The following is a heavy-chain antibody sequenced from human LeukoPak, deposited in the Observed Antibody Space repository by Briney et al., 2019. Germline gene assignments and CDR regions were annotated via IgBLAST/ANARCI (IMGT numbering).Heavy chain of an antibody. CDR2: INPNSGGT. V-gene: IGHV1-2*02. CDR3: ARDTGMATKIRLPGY. CDR1: GYTFTGYY. Sequence: ASVKVSCKASGYTFTGYYMHWVRQAPGQGLEWMGWINPNSGGTNYAQKFQGRVTMTRDTSISTAYMELSRLRSDDTAVYYCARDTGMATKIRLPGYWGQGTLVTVSP. D-gene: IGHD5-24*01. J-gene: IGHJ4*02.